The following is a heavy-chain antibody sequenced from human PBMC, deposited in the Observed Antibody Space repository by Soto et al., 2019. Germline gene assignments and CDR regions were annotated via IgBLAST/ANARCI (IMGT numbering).Heavy chain of an antibody. CDR3: ANNLCSGGSCYSGMDV. CDR1: GFTFSSYG. J-gene: IGHJ6*02. V-gene: IGHV3-30*18. CDR2: ISYDGSNK. D-gene: IGHD2-15*01. Sequence: GGSLRLSCAASGFTFSSYGMHWVRQAPGKGLEWVAVISYDGSNKYYADSVKGRFTISRDNSKNTLYLQMNSLRAEDTAVYYCANNLCSGGSCYSGMDVWGQGTTVTVSS.